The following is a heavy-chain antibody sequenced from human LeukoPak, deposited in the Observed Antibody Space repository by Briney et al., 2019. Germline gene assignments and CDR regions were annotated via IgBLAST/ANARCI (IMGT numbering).Heavy chain of an antibody. J-gene: IGHJ5*02. Sequence: PGGSLRLSCAASGFTFSSYGMHRVRQAPGKGLEWVAVIWYDGSNKYYADSVKGRFTISRDNSKNTLYLQMNRLRAEDTAVYYCARETRIAAAGRSFDPWGQGTLSPSPQ. CDR1: GFTFSSYG. V-gene: IGHV3-33*01. CDR2: IWYDGSNK. D-gene: IGHD6-13*01. CDR3: ARETRIAAAGRSFDP.